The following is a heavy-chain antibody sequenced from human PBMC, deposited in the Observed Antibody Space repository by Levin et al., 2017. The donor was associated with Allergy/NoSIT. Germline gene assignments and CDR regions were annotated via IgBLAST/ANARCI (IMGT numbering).Heavy chain of an antibody. V-gene: IGHV3-48*02. Sequence: GESLKISCAASGFAFSTYVMSWVRQPPGKGLEWISSITSLSTTMYYADSVKGRFTISRDNAKSTLYLHMSSLRDEDTAVYYCARGGALISFGHWGQGTLVTVSS. D-gene: IGHD2-8*01. CDR2: ITSLSTTM. J-gene: IGHJ5*02. CDR3: ARGGALISFGH. CDR1: GFAFSTYV.